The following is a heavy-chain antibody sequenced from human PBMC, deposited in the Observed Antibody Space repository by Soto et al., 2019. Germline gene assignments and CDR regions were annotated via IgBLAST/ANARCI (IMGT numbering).Heavy chain of an antibody. CDR2: INSDGSRT. D-gene: IGHD1-7*01. CDR3: ASELQGIPIDY. V-gene: IGHV3-74*02. J-gene: IGHJ4*02. Sequence: EVQLLESGGGLVQPGGSLRLSCAASGFTFRSYWMHWVRQAPGKGLVWVSRINSDGSRTNYADSVKGRFTISRDNAKNTLYLQMNSLRAEDTAVYYCASELQGIPIDYWGQGTLVTVSS. CDR1: GFTFRSYW.